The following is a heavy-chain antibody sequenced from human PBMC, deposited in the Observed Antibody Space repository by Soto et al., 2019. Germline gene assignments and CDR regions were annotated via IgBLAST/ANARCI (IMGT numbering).Heavy chain of an antibody. CDR1: GYSFTRYY. Sequence: PVKVSCEASGYSFTRYYMHWVRQAPGQGLEWMGWINPNSGGTNYAQKFQGRVTMTRDTSISTAYMELSRLRSDDTAVYYCARDRGFLEWLTYYYYYGMDVWGQGTMVTVCS. J-gene: IGHJ6*02. CDR2: INPNSGGT. CDR3: ARDRGFLEWLTYYYYYGMDV. D-gene: IGHD3-3*01. V-gene: IGHV1-2*02.